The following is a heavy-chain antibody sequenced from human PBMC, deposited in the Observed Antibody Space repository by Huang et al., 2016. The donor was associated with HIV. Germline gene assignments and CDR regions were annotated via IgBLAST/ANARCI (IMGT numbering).Heavy chain of an antibody. J-gene: IGHJ4*02. Sequence: QVQLQDSGPGLVKPSQTLSLTCTVSGGSISSGGYCWSWIRQPPGKGLEWIGYIYYSGSTYYHPSLKSRVTISADTSRNQFSLKLSSVTAADTAVYYCARGDGDYVPHYWGQGTLVTVSS. CDR3: ARGDGDYVPHY. CDR2: IYYSGST. CDR1: GGSISSGGYC. D-gene: IGHD4-17*01. V-gene: IGHV4-30-4*08.